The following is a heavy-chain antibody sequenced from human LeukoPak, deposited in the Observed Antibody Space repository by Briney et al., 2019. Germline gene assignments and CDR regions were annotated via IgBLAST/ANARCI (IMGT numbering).Heavy chain of an antibody. CDR3: ARENFQRYSSSWYYFDY. V-gene: IGHV1-2*02. D-gene: IGHD6-13*01. CDR1: GYTFTGYY. J-gene: IGHJ4*02. Sequence: ASVKVSCKASGYTFTGYYMHWVRQAPGQGLEWMGWINPNSGGTNYAQKFQGRVTMTRDTSISTAYMELSRLGSDDTAVYYCARENFQRYSSSWYYFDYWGQGTLVTVSS. CDR2: INPNSGGT.